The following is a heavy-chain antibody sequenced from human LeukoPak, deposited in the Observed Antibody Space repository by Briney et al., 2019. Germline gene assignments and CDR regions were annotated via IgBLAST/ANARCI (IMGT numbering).Heavy chain of an antibody. V-gene: IGHV2-5*02. Sequence: ESGPTLLKPTQTLTLTCTFSGFSPTPSGVGVGWIRQPPGKALEWLALIYWDDDKRYSPSLKSRLTITKDTSKNQVVLTMTNMDPVDTATYYCAHRPPYYGSGSYTAWGQGTLVTVSS. D-gene: IGHD3-10*01. CDR2: IYWDDDK. J-gene: IGHJ5*02. CDR1: GFSPTPSGVG. CDR3: AHRPPYYGSGSYTA.